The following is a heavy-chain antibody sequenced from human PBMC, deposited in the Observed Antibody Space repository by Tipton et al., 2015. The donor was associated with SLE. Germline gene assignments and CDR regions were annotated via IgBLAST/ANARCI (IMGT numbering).Heavy chain of an antibody. Sequence: TLSLTCTVSGGSIDTAYWRWIRQPPGQGLEWIGYIFYSGSTDYNPSLKSRVTMSIDTSKSQFSLKLSSVTAADTAVYYCARDEALGYFDTWCLGTLGTVSS. J-gene: IGHJ4*02. V-gene: IGHV4-59*01. D-gene: IGHD7-27*01. CDR2: IFYSGST. CDR1: GGSIDTAY. CDR3: ARDEALGYFDT.